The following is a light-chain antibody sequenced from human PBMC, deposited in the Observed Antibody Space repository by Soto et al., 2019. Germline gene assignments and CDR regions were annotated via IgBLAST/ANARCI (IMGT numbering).Light chain of an antibody. V-gene: IGLV1-40*01. J-gene: IGLJ3*02. CDR2: GDS. Sequence: QSVLTQPPSVSGASGRRVTISCTGCSSNIGAGYNVHWYQQVPGTAPKLLIYGDSNRPSGVPDRFSGSKSGTSASLAITGLQAEDEADYYCQSYDSSLSGWLFGGGTKVTV. CDR1: SSNIGAGYN. CDR3: QSYDSSLSGWL.